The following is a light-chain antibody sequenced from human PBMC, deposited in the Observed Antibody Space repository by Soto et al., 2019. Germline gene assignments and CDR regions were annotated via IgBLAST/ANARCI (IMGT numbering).Light chain of an antibody. CDR3: MQGTHRPIT. J-gene: IGKJ4*01. CDR2: KVS. CDR1: QSLLYSDGSTF. V-gene: IGKV2-30*01. Sequence: DVVMTQSPHSLPVTLGQPASMSCRSSQSLLYSDGSTFLNWFHQRPGQSPRRLICKVSQRDSGGPDRFSGIGSGTDFSLKISRGEAEDVGVYYCMQGTHRPITFGGGTKVDIK.